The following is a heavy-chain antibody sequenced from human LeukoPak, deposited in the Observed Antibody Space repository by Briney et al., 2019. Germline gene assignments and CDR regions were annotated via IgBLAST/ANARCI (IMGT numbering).Heavy chain of an antibody. D-gene: IGHD3-22*01. J-gene: IGHJ4*02. V-gene: IGHV3-7*03. CDR2: IKPDGSAQ. CDR3: ARDVGYYYDGSGIY. Sequence: GGSLRLSCAASGFTFSNYWMTWVRQAPGKGLEWVANIKPDGSAQYYADSVRGRFTISRDNFKNTLYLQMDSLRAEDTAMYYCARDVGYYYDGSGIYWGQGTLVTVSS. CDR1: GFTFSNYW.